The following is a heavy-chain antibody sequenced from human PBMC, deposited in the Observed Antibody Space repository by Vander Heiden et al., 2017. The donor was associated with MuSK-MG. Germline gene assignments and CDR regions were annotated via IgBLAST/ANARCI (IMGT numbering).Heavy chain of an antibody. CDR3: ARDKSVAGRFDY. J-gene: IGHJ4*02. CDR2: ISSSSSYI. CDR1: GFTFSSYS. Sequence: EVQLLAPGGGLVTPGGSLRLPCAAPGFTFSSYSMSWVRQAPGKGLEWVSSISSSSSYIYYADSVKGRFTISRDNAKNSLYLQMNSLRAEDTAVYYCARDKSVAGRFDYWGQGTLVTVSS. V-gene: IGHV3-21*01. D-gene: IGHD6-19*01.